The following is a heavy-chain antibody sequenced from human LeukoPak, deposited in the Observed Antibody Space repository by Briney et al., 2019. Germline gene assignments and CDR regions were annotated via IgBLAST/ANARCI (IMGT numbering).Heavy chain of an antibody. D-gene: IGHD4-23*01. V-gene: IGHV4-31*03. CDR1: GGSISSGGYY. J-gene: IGHJ4*02. CDR2: IYYSGST. CDR3: ARGAINYGGYSAY. Sequence: SETLSLTCTVSGGSISSGGYYWSWIRQHPGKGLEWIGYIYYSGSTYYNPSLKSRVTISLHTSKNQFSLRLSSVTAADTAVFYCARGAINYGGYSAYWGQGTLVTVSS.